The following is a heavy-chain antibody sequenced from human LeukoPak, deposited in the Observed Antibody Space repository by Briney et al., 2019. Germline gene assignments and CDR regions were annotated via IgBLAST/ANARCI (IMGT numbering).Heavy chain of an antibody. V-gene: IGHV3-7*01. CDR3: ARGDTVTTFFRSQRGKKGFDY. CDR2: IKEDGSEK. J-gene: IGHJ4*02. Sequence: PGGSLRLSCAASAFTFSDYWMSWVRQAPGKGLERVANIKEDGSEKYYVDSVKGRFTISRDNAKNTLYLQMNSLRAEDTAVYYCARGDTVTTFFRSQRGKKGFDYWGQGTLVTVSP. D-gene: IGHD4-17*01. CDR1: AFTFSDYW.